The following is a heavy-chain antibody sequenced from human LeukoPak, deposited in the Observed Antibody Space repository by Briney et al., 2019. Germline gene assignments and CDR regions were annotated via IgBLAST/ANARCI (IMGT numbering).Heavy chain of an antibody. V-gene: IGHV3-7*01. CDR2: IKQDGSEK. Sequence: GGSLRLSCAVSGFTFSNYWMSWVRQAPGKGLEWVANIKQDGSEKYYVDSVKGRFTISRDNAKNSLYLQMNSLRVEDTAVYYCARDRGGYSSSSYFDYWGQGTRVSVSS. D-gene: IGHD6-6*01. CDR3: ARDRGGYSSSSYFDY. J-gene: IGHJ4*02. CDR1: GFTFSNYW.